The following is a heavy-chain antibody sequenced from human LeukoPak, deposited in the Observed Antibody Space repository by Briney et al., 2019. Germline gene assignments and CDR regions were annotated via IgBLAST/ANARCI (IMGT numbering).Heavy chain of an antibody. Sequence: ASVKVSCKASGGTFSNYAISRVRQAPGQGLEWMGRVIPILGIANYAQKFQGRVTITADKSTSTAYMELSSLRSEDTAVYYCARDPIYGPYYFDYWGQGTLVTVSS. CDR3: ARDPIYGPYYFDY. J-gene: IGHJ4*02. D-gene: IGHD2/OR15-2a*01. CDR2: VIPILGIA. CDR1: GGTFSNYA. V-gene: IGHV1-69*04.